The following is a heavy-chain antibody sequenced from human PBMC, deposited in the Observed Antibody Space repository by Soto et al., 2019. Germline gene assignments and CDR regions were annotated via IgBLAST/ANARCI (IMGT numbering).Heavy chain of an antibody. Sequence: KTSETLSLTCAVSCGSISSSNWWSWVRQPPGKGLEWIGEIYHSGSTNYNPSLKSRVTISVDKSKNQFSLKLSSVTAADTAVYYCATCIAAAVPGGFDPWGQGTLVTVSS. CDR2: IYHSGST. CDR3: ATCIAAAVPGGFDP. CDR1: CGSISSSNW. J-gene: IGHJ5*02. D-gene: IGHD6-13*01. V-gene: IGHV4-4*02.